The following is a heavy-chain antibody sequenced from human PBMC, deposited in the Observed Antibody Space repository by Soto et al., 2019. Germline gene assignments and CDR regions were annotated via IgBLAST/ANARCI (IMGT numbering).Heavy chain of an antibody. Sequence: PGGSLRLSCAASGFTFSSYWMSWVRQAPGEGLEWVANIKQDGSEKYYVDSVKGRFTISRDNAKNSLYLQMNSLRAEDTAVYYCARDLVVVNNWFDPWGQGTLVTVSS. J-gene: IGHJ5*02. D-gene: IGHD3-22*01. CDR3: ARDLVVVNNWFDP. CDR2: IKQDGSEK. V-gene: IGHV3-7*03. CDR1: GFTFSSYW.